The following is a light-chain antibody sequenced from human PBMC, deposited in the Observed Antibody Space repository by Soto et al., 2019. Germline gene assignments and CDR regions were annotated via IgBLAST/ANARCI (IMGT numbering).Light chain of an antibody. V-gene: IGLV2-14*01. CDR3: NSYASSGPLV. CDR2: EVS. Sequence: QSALTQPASVSGSPGQSITLSCTGTSSDVGGYNYVSWYQQHPGKAPKLMIYEVSNRPSGVSNRFSGSKSGNTASLTISGLQAEDEADYYCNSYASSGPLVFGTGTKVTVL. CDR1: SSDVGGYNY. J-gene: IGLJ1*01.